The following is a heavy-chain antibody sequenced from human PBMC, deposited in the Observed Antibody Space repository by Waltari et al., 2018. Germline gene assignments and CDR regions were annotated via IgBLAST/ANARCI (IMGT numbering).Heavy chain of an antibody. CDR2: IHRSGRT. J-gene: IGHJ4*02. V-gene: IGHV4-4*02. D-gene: IGHD2-15*01. CDR1: ADSLSGNSW. Sequence: QVQLQESGPGLVKPSGTLSLTCTISADSLSGNSWWSWVRQPPGKGLEWIGQIHRSGRTNYNPPLESRVTVSIDTSNSQFSLVLTSATAADTALYFCARDRGRGLYLDSWGRGTLVTVSP. CDR3: ARDRGRGLYLDS.